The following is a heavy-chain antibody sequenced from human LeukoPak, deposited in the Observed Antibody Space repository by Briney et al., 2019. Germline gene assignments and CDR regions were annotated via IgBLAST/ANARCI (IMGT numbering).Heavy chain of an antibody. J-gene: IGHJ4*02. D-gene: IGHD2-2*01. CDR1: GFSFSRYS. V-gene: IGHV3-48*04. CDR2: ISSSSSII. CDR3: ARDVSHCSSTSCYPDY. Sequence: GGSLRLSCAASGFSFSRYSMNWVRQGPGKGLEWVSYISSSSSIIYYADSVKGRFTISRDNAKNSLYLQMNSLRAEDTAVYYCARDVSHCSSTSCYPDYWGQGTLVTVSS.